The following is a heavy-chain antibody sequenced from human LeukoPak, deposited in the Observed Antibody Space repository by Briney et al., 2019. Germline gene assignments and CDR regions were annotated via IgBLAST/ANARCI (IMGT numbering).Heavy chain of an antibody. V-gene: IGHV3-7*01. D-gene: IGHD6-13*01. CDR2: IKGDGSAK. CDR3: ARLVLSRTWFDDF. J-gene: IGHJ4*02. Sequence: GGSLRLSCAASGFTSSSYWMSWVRRALGKGLEWVANIKGDGSAKYYVDSVKGRFTITRDNAKSSLFLQMNSLRAEDTAVYYCARLVLSRTWFDDFWGQGTLVTVSS. CDR1: GFTSSSYW.